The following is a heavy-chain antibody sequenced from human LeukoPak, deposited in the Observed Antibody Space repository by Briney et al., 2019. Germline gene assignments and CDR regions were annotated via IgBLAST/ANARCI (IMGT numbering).Heavy chain of an antibody. V-gene: IGHV4-61*01. CDR1: GGSVSSNTYY. CDR3: VREASTSYYDSSGYYRQTETFDV. Sequence: SETLSLTCTVSGGSVSSNTYYWNWIRQSPGTGLEWVGFVYYSGRTKYNPSLKSRVTISIDTSKNQVSLKLRSVTAADTAMYFCVREASTSYYDSSGYYRQTETFDVWGQGTVVTVSS. CDR2: VYYSGRT. J-gene: IGHJ3*01. D-gene: IGHD3-22*01.